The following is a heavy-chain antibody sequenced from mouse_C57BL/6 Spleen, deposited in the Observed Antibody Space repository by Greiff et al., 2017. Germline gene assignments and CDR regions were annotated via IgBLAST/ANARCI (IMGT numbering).Heavy chain of an antibody. Sequence: EVQLVESGGDLVKPGGSLKLSCAASGFTFSSYGMSWVRQTPDKRLEWVATISSGGSYTYYPDSVKGRFTISRDNAKNTLYLQMSSLKSEDTAMYYCARQVYYYGSSYDYFDYWGQGTTLTVSS. J-gene: IGHJ2*01. CDR2: ISSGGSYT. V-gene: IGHV5-6*01. CDR3: ARQVYYYGSSYDYFDY. D-gene: IGHD1-1*01. CDR1: GFTFSSYG.